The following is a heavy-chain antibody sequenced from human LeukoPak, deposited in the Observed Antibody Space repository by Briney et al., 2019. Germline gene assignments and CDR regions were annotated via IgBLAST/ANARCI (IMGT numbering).Heavy chain of an antibody. CDR2: INAGNGNT. CDR1: GYTFTSYA. D-gene: IGHD2-2*01. Sequence: ASVKVSCKASGYTFTSYAMHWVRQAPGQRLEWMGWINAGNGNTKYSQKFQGRVTITRDTSASTAYMELSSLRSEDTAVYYCARDVRSSTSCYATFGYWGQGTLVTVSS. V-gene: IGHV1-3*01. J-gene: IGHJ4*02. CDR3: ARDVRSSTSCYATFGY.